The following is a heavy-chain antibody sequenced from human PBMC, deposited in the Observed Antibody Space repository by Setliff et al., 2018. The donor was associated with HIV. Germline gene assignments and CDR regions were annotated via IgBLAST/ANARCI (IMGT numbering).Heavy chain of an antibody. CDR3: ARAPGPYGDYNWFDP. D-gene: IGHD4-17*01. CDR2: INHSGST. Sequence: PSETLSLTCAVYGESFSGYYWNWIRQPPGKGLEWIGEINHSGSTKYNPSLKSRVTISVDTSKKQFSLKLSSVTAADTAVYYCARAPGPYGDYNWFDPWGQGALVTVSS. CDR1: GESFSGYY. J-gene: IGHJ5*02. V-gene: IGHV4-34*01.